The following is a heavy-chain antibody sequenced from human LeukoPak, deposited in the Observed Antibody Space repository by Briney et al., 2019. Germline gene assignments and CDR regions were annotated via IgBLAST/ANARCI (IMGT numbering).Heavy chain of an antibody. CDR2: INAGNGNT. D-gene: IGHD6-13*01. Sequence: ASVKVSCKASGYTFTSYAMHWVRQAPGQRLEWMGWINAGNGNTKYSQKFQGRVTITRDTSASTAYMELSSLRSEDTAVYYCARDNTIGIAAAGIVYWGQGTLVTVSS. CDR3: ARDNTIGIAAAGIVY. CDR1: GYTFTSYA. V-gene: IGHV1-3*01. J-gene: IGHJ4*02.